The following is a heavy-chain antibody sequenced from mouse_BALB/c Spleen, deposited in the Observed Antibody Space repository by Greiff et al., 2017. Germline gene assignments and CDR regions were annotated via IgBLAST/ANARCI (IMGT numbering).Heavy chain of an antibody. D-gene: IGHD1-2*01. Sequence: EVQRVESGGDLVKPGGSLKLSCAASGFTFSSYGMSWVRQTPDKRLEWVATISSGGSYTYYPDSVKGRFTISRDNAKNTLYLQMSSLKSEDTAMYYCARHGMNYGPYFDVWGAGTTVTVSS. CDR1: GFTFSSYG. CDR2: ISSGGSYT. V-gene: IGHV5-6*01. CDR3: ARHGMNYGPYFDV. J-gene: IGHJ1*01.